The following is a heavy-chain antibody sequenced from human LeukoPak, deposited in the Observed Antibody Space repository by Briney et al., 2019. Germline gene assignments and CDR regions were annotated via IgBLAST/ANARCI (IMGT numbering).Heavy chain of an antibody. J-gene: IGHJ4*02. V-gene: IGHV3-21*01. CDR2: ISSSSSYI. D-gene: IGHD4-17*01. Sequence: GGSLRLSCAASGFTFSSYSMNWVRQAPGKGLEGVSSISSSSSYIYYADSVKGRFTISRDNAKNSLYLQMNSLRAEDTAVYYCARGGRVTVTPFDYWGQGTLVTVSS. CDR3: ARGGRVTVTPFDY. CDR1: GFTFSSYS.